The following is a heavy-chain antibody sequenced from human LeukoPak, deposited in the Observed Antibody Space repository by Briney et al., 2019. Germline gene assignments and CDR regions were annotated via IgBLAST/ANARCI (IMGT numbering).Heavy chain of an antibody. J-gene: IGHJ5*02. CDR2: INSDGSTT. Sequence: GGSLRLSCAASGFTLSSHWMHWVRQAPGKGLVWVSRINSDGSTTNYADSVKGRFTISRDNAEDTLYLQMNSLRVEDTAVYYCTRRVSATRWFDPWGQGTLVTVSS. CDR3: TRRVSATRWFDP. V-gene: IGHV3-74*01. CDR1: GFTLSSHW. D-gene: IGHD2-15*01.